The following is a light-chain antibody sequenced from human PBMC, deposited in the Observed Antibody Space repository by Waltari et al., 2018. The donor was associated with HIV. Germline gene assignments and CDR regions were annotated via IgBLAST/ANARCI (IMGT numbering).Light chain of an antibody. V-gene: IGLV2-14*01. CDR2: EVS. CDR3: SFYGGSNILV. CDR1: SSDVGGYNY. J-gene: IGLJ2*01. Sequence: QSALTQPASVSGSPGQSITISCTGTSSDVGGYNYVSWYQQHPGKAPKLMIFEVSNRPSGVSNRFSGSTSGNTASLTVSGLQADDEAEYFCSFYGGSNILVFGGGTKLTVL.